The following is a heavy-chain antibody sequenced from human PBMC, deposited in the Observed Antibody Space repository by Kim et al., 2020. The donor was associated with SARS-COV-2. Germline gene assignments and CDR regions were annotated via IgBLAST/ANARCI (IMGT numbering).Heavy chain of an antibody. D-gene: IGHD3-9*01. Sequence: SETLSLTCAVYGGSFSGYYWSWIRQPPGKGLEWIGEINHSGSTNYNPSLKSRVTISVDTSKNQFSLKLSSVTAADTAVYYCARKNKEIFDWRGTGMDVWGQGTTVTVSS. V-gene: IGHV4-34*01. CDR2: INHSGST. CDR1: GGSFSGYY. CDR3: ARKNKEIFDWRGTGMDV. J-gene: IGHJ6*02.